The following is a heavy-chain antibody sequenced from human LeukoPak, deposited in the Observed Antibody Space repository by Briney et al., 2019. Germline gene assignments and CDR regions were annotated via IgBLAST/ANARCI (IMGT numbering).Heavy chain of an antibody. V-gene: IGHV3-74*01. CDR2: INSDGSST. D-gene: IGHD1-26*01. CDR3: AREKSAWDAPDAFDL. J-gene: IGHJ3*01. CDR1: GFTFRSYA. Sequence: GGSLRLSCAASGFTFRSYAMSWVRQAPGKGLVWVSRINSDGSSTSYADSVKGRFTISRDNAKNTLYLQMNSLRAEDTAVYYCAREKSAWDAPDAFDLWGQGTMVTVSS.